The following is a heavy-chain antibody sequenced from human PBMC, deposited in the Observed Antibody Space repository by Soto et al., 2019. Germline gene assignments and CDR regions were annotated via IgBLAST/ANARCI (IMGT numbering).Heavy chain of an antibody. Sequence: PSETLSLTCTVSGGSISSGGYYWSWIRQPPGKGLEWIGEINHSGSTNYNPSLKSRVTISVDTSKNQFSLKLSSVTAADTAVYYRARGRWTYYYDSSGYRYFDYWGQGTLVTVSS. D-gene: IGHD3-22*01. J-gene: IGHJ4*02. CDR3: ARGRWTYYYDSSGYRYFDY. V-gene: IGHV4-39*07. CDR2: INHSGST. CDR1: GGSISSGGYY.